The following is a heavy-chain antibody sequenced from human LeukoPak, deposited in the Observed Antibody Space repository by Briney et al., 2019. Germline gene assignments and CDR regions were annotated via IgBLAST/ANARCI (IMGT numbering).Heavy chain of an antibody. CDR3: AKDLRESYSKSGGLISSTFDY. D-gene: IGHD3-16*01. CDR2: ISCSGGST. Sequence: GGSLRLSCAASGFTFSSYAMSWVRQAPGKGLEWVSAISCSGGSTYYAHSVKGRFTISRDNSKNTLYLQMNSLRAEETAVYYCAKDLRESYSKSGGLISSTFDYWGQGTLVTVSS. CDR1: GFTFSSYA. V-gene: IGHV3-23*01. J-gene: IGHJ4*02.